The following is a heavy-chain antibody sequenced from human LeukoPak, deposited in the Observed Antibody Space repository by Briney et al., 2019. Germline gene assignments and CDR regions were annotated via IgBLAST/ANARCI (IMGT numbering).Heavy chain of an antibody. D-gene: IGHD3-10*01. CDR1: GLTFSSYG. CDR3: AKRKGDGSGDWFDP. CDR2: ISYDGSNK. J-gene: IGHJ5*02. Sequence: GGSLRLSCAASGLTFSSYGMRWVRQAPGKGLEWVAVISYDGSNKYYADSVKGRFTISRDNSKNTLYLQMNSLRAEDTAVYYCAKRKGDGSGDWFDPWGQGTLVTVSS. V-gene: IGHV3-30*18.